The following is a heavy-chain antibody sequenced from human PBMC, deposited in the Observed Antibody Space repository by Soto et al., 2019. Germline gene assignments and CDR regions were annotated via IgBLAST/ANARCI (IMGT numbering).Heavy chain of an antibody. CDR3: AKDLVRMSSRPSYFDY. CDR2: ISWNSGSI. D-gene: IGHD6-13*01. Sequence: EVQLVESGGGLVQPGRSLRLSCAASGFTFDDYAMHWVRQAPGKGLEWVSGISWNSGSIGYADSVKGRFTISRDNAKNALYLQMNSLRAEDTALYYCAKDLVRMSSRPSYFDYWGQGTLVTVSS. V-gene: IGHV3-9*01. J-gene: IGHJ4*02. CDR1: GFTFDDYA.